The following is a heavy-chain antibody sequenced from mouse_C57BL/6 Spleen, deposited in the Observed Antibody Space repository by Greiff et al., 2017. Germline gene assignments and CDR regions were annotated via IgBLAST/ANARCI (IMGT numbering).Heavy chain of an antibody. CDR2: IDPETGGT. CDR3: SRGGDYAIDY. V-gene: IGHV1-15*01. Sequence: VQLVESGAELVRPGASVTLSCKASGYTFTDYEMHWVKQTPVHGLEWIGVIDPETGGTAYNQKFKGKAILTADKTSSTAYMELRSLTSDDSVVYYSSRGGDYAIDYWGQGTSVTVSS. J-gene: IGHJ4*01. CDR1: GYTFTDYE.